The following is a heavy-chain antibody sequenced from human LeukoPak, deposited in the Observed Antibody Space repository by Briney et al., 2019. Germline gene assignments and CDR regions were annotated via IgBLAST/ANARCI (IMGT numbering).Heavy chain of an antibody. D-gene: IGHD5-18*01. Sequence: PGGSLRLSCAASGFTVSSNYMSWVRQAPGKGLEWVSVIYSGGSTYYADSVKGRFTISRDNSKNTLYLQMNSLRAEDTAVYYCARSWIQLWETPDYWGQGTLVTVSS. CDR1: GFTVSSNY. CDR2: IYSGGST. CDR3: ARSWIQLWETPDY. V-gene: IGHV3-66*01. J-gene: IGHJ4*02.